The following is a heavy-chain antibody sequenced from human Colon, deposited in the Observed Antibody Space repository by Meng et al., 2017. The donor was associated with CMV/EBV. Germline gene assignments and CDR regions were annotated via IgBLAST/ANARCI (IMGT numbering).Heavy chain of an antibody. CDR1: GFKFSDYR. J-gene: IGHJ4*02. V-gene: IGHV3-21*01. CDR2: MMGGDSYK. CDR3: ARARGQLCFDL. Sequence: GGSLRLSCAASGFKFSDYRMNWVRQAPGKGLEWVSSMMGGDSYKYYAESVKGRFTISRDNAKNSVYLQMDSLREDDTAVYYCARARGQLCFDLWGQGTLVTVSS. D-gene: IGHD3-10*01.